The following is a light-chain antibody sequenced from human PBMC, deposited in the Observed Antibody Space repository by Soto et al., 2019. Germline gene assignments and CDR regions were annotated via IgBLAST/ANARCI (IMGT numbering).Light chain of an antibody. CDR3: QHYNSYPYT. CDR1: QSISTW. Sequence: IQMTQSPSTLSASVGDRGTITCLASQSISTWLAWFKQKPGKAPDLMIYDASSLESGVPSRFSGSGSGTEFTLTISSLQPDDFATYYCQHYNSYPYTFGQGTKVDIK. J-gene: IGKJ2*01. V-gene: IGKV1-5*01. CDR2: DAS.